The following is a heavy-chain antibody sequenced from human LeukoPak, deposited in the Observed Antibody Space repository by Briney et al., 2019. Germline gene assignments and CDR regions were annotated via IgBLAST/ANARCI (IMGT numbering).Heavy chain of an antibody. J-gene: IGHJ4*02. V-gene: IGHV4-59*01. CDR1: GGSISSYY. CDR2: IYYSGST. Sequence: PSETLSLTCTVSGGSISSYYWSWIRQPPGKGLEWIGYIYYSGSTNYNPSLKSRVTISVDTSKNQFSLKLSSVTAADTAVYYCARAGYNWNVDYWGQGTLVTVSS. CDR3: ARAGYNWNVDY. D-gene: IGHD1-1*01.